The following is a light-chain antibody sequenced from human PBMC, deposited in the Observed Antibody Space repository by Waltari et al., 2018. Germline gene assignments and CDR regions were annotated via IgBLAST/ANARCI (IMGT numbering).Light chain of an antibody. J-gene: IGLJ2*01. CDR1: KLGDKY. CDR2: KIS. Sequence: SYELTQPPSVSVSPGQTASITCSGDKLGDKYACWYQQKPGQSPVLFIYKISKGPSGIPERFSGSNPGNTATLTISGTQAMDEADYYCQAWDSSTAVVFGGGTKLTVL. CDR3: QAWDSSTAVV. V-gene: IGLV3-1*01.